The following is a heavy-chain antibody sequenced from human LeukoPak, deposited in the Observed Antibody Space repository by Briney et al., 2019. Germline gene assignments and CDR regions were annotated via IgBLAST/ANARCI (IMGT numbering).Heavy chain of an antibody. D-gene: IGHD1-26*01. CDR3: ASNTGTVFDY. CDR2: VYYSGST. V-gene: IGHV4-59*01. Sequence: SETLSLTCTVSGDFITAYYWSWIRQPPGKGLEWIGYVYYSGSTEYNPSLRSRVTISLEMSKHQFSLNLTSVTAAGTAVYYCASNTGTVFDYWGQGALVTVSS. CDR1: GDFITAYY. J-gene: IGHJ4*02.